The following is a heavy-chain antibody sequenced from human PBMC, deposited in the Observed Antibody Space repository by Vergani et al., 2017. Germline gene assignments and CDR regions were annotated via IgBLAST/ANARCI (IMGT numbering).Heavy chain of an antibody. Sequence: EVQLVESGGCIVKPGGSLRLPCVASGFSFRNAWMNWVRRTPGKGLEWVGRIKSTFDRGTTDYAAAVKGRFTISRDNSKNTLFLQMNGLKTEDIGVYYCTTDPRYCGDGSCYWLRDHHYYGMDVWGQGTTVTVSS. CDR3: TTDPRYCGDGSCYWLRDHHYYGMDV. V-gene: IGHV3-15*07. CDR2: IKSTFDRGTT. J-gene: IGHJ6*02. CDR1: GFSFRNAW. D-gene: IGHD2-21*01.